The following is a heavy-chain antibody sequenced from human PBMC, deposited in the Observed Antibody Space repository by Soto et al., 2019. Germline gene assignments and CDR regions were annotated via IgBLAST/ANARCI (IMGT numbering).Heavy chain of an antibody. CDR3: ARDRGPSSGYYPYWFDP. V-gene: IGHV1-69*12. Sequence: QVQLVQSGAEVKKPGSSVKVSCKASGGTFSSYAISWVRQAPGQGLEWMGEIIPIFGTANYAQKFQGRVTITADDSTSTAYMELSSLRSADTAVYYCARDRGPSSGYYPYWFDPWGQGTLVTVSS. J-gene: IGHJ5*02. CDR1: GGTFSSYA. CDR2: IIPIFGTA. D-gene: IGHD3-22*01.